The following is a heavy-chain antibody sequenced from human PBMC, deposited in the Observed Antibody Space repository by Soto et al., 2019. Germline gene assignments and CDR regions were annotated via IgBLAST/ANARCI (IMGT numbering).Heavy chain of an antibody. CDR2: IRSYNHST. CDR1: GYTFTSYG. V-gene: IGHV1-18*01. J-gene: IGHJ4*02. CDR3: ARHGNGDDY. D-gene: IGHD2-8*01. Sequence: ASVKVSCKASGYTFTSYGVNWVRQAPGQGLEWMGWIRSYNHSTNYAQKLQGRVTMTTDTSTNTAYMELRSLRSDDTAVYYCARHGNGDDYWGQGTLVTVSS.